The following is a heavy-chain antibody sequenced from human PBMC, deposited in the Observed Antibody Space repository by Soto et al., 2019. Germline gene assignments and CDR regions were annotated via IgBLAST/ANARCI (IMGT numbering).Heavy chain of an antibody. CDR3: ARDSARTIFGPDD. Sequence: EVQLVESGGGLIQPGGSLRLSCAASGFTVSSNYMSWVRQAPGKGLEWVSVIYSGGSTYYADSVKGRFTISRDNSKNTLYLQMNSLRAEDTAVYYCARDSARTIFGPDDWGQGTLVTVSS. J-gene: IGHJ4*02. D-gene: IGHD3-3*01. V-gene: IGHV3-53*01. CDR2: IYSGGST. CDR1: GFTVSSNY.